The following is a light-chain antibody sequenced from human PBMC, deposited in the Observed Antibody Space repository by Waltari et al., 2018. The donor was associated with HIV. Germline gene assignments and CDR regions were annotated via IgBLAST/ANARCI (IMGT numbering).Light chain of an antibody. CDR2: DVD. Sequence: QSALPQPASVSGSPRQPITISCTGTTSDIRTSHSAPWYQQHPGKVPKLMIYDVDNRPSGVSDRFSGSKSGNTASLTISGLQAVDEADYYCSTYASTGTPVFGTGTTVTVL. V-gene: IGLV2-14*03. J-gene: IGLJ1*01. CDR1: TSDIRTSHS. CDR3: STYASTGTPV.